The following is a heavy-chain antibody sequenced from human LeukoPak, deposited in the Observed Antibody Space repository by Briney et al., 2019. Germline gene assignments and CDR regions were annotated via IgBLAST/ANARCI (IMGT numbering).Heavy chain of an antibody. J-gene: IGHJ4*02. CDR2: IYPGDSDT. CDR1: GYSFPTYW. CDR3: ARRGGDYGDYVVY. D-gene: IGHD4-17*01. V-gene: IGHV5-51*01. Sequence: GESLKISCKGSGYSFPTYWIGWVRQTPGKGLEWMGIIYPGDSDTRYSPSFQGQVTISADKSISTAYLQWSSLKASDTAMYYCARRGGDYGDYVVYWGQGTLVTVSS.